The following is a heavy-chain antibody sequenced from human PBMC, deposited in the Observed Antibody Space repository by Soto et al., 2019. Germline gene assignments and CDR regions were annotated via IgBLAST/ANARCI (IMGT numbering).Heavy chain of an antibody. CDR2: ISSSGSTI. J-gene: IGHJ4*02. V-gene: IGHV3-11*01. Sequence: GGSLRLSCAASGFTFSDYYMSWIRQAPGKGLEWVSYISSSGSTIYYADSVKGRFTISRDNAKNSLYLQMNSLRAEDTAVYYCASAPPFGEIWSGKKEHFDYWGQGTLVTVSS. CDR3: ASAPPFGEIWSGKKEHFDY. D-gene: IGHD3-3*01. CDR1: GFTFSDYY.